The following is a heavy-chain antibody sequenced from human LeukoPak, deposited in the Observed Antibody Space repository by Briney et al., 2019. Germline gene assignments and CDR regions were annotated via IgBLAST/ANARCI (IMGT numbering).Heavy chain of an antibody. CDR1: GVSISSSSYY. CDR3: ARGVRTPTAYSGSYIDY. D-gene: IGHD1-26*01. CDR2: IYYSGST. Sequence: SETLSLTCTVSGVSISSSSYYWGWLRQPPGKGLEWIGSIYYSGSTYYNPSLKSRVTISVDTSKNQFSLKLSSVTAADTAVYYCARGVRTPTAYSGSYIDYWGQGTLVTVSS. J-gene: IGHJ4*02. V-gene: IGHV4-39*07.